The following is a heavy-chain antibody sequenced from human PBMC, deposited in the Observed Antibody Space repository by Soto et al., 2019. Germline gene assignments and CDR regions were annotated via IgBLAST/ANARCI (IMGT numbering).Heavy chain of an antibody. J-gene: IGHJ4*02. CDR3: ARWGEHTYYDFWSGYPLIDY. D-gene: IGHD3-3*01. CDR2: IYYSGST. Sequence: SETLSLTCTFSGGSVSSGSYYWSWIRQPPGKGLEWIGYIYYSGSTNYNPSLKGRVTISVDTSKNQFSLKLSSVTAADTAVYYCARWGEHTYYDFWSGYPLIDYWGQGTLVTVSS. CDR1: GGSVSSGSYY. V-gene: IGHV4-61*01.